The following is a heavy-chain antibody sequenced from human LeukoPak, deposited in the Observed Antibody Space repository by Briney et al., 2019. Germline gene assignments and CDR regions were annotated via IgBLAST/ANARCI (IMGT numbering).Heavy chain of an antibody. Sequence: SETLSLTCTVSSGSIGSSGYYWGWIRQPPGKGLEWIGTVYYTGSTYYNPSLKSRVTISVDTSKNQFSLILSSVTAADTAVYYCARLPYSDQSVDYWGQGTLVTVSS. J-gene: IGHJ4*02. V-gene: IGHV4-39*07. CDR2: VYYTGST. CDR3: ARLPYSDQSVDY. CDR1: SGSIGSSGYY. D-gene: IGHD4-11*01.